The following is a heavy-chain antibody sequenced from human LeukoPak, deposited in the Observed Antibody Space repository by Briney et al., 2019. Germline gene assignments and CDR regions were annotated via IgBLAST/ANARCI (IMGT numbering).Heavy chain of an antibody. V-gene: IGHV3-23*01. CDR2: ISGSGGST. Sequence: GGSQRLSCAASGLTISSYAMSWVRQAPGEGLEWVSAISGSGGSTYYADSVKGRFTISRDNSKNTLYLQMNSLRAEDTAVYYCAKDYVVVPAAIQKPDAFDIWGQGTMVTVSS. CDR1: GLTISSYA. D-gene: IGHD2-2*01. J-gene: IGHJ3*02. CDR3: AKDYVVVPAAIQKPDAFDI.